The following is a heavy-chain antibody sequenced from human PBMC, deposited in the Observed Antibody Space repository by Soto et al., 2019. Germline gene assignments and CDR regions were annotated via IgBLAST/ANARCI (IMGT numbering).Heavy chain of an antibody. V-gene: IGHV3-30*18. Sequence: GGSLRLSCAASVFSFTTYVMHLVRQAPGKGLEWVAVISHDGSYKYYGDAVKGRFTISRDTSKNAVYLEMNSLRPEDTAVYYCAKGLLAIVGTTLPRDAFNIWGQGTLVTVSS. J-gene: IGHJ3*02. CDR2: ISHDGSYK. CDR3: AKGLLAIVGTTLPRDAFNI. D-gene: IGHD1-26*01. CDR1: VFSFTTYV.